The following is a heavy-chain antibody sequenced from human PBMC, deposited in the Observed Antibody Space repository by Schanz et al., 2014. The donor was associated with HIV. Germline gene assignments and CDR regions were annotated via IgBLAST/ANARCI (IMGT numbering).Heavy chain of an antibody. Sequence: QVHLVESGGGVVQPGTSLRLFCAASGFTFSNYAIHWVRQAPGKGLEGVTLIWNDGTSKYYADSVKGRFTISRDASKNALYLQMNSLRAEDTAVYYCAKDGSLDYDNSGYYATWGQGTLVTVSS. CDR1: GFTFSNYA. D-gene: IGHD3-22*01. CDR2: IWNDGTSK. CDR3: AKDGSLDYDNSGYYAT. V-gene: IGHV3-33*03. J-gene: IGHJ4*02.